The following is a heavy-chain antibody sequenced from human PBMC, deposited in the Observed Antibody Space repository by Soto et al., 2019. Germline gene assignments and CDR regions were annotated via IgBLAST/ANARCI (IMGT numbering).Heavy chain of an antibody. J-gene: IGHJ4*02. CDR2: ISAYNGNT. D-gene: IGHD2-15*01. CDR3: AHSYKSGAYHLFDY. V-gene: IGHV1-18*01. Sequence: ASVKVSCKASGYAFTSYGSSWVRQAPGQGLEWMGWISAYNGNTNYAQKLQGRVTMTTDTSTSTAYMELRSLRSDDTAVYYCAHSYKSGAYHLFDYWGQATPVTVSS. CDR1: GYAFTSYG.